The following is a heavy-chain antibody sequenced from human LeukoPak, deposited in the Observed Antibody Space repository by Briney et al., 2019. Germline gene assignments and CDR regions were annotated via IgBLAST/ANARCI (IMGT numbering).Heavy chain of an antibody. J-gene: IGHJ4*02. CDR3: ARGSTHYDVLTGYHYYFDY. D-gene: IGHD3-9*01. CDR1: GFSFSSYG. V-gene: IGHV3-20*04. Sequence: TGGSLRLSCAGSGFSFSSYGMSWVRQAPGKGLEWVSGINWYGDNTNYADSLKGRFTISRDNAKNSLYLQMNSLRAEDTALYYCARGSTHYDVLTGYHYYFDYWGQGTLVTVSS. CDR2: INWYGDNT.